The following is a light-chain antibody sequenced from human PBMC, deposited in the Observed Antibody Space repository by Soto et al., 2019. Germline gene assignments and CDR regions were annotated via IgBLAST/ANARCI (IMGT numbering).Light chain of an antibody. V-gene: IGLV2-14*01. CDR3: SSYTAGGTI. Sequence: LTQPASVSGSPGQSITISCTGTSGDVGGYYYVSWYQQLPGKAPKLMISEVSNRPSGVSNRFSGSKSGNTASLTISGLQAEDEADYYCSSYTAGGTIFGTGTKV. CDR1: SGDVGGYYY. J-gene: IGLJ1*01. CDR2: EVS.